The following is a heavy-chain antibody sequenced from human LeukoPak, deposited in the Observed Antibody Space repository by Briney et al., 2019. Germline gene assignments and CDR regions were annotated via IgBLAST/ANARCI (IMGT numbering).Heavy chain of an antibody. D-gene: IGHD2-8*01. CDR2: ISGCGCDT. J-gene: IGHJ4*02. Sequence: GGSLRLSCAASGLPFSSYAMSCVRQAPGKALEGVTGISGCGCDTYYADSVKGRFTISRDNSKNTLYLQMSSLRAEDTAVYYSAKDRSCTNNICQGDFDSWAQGPLVTVS. CDR1: GLPFSSYA. CDR3: AKDRSCTNNICQGDFDS. V-gene: IGHV3-23*01.